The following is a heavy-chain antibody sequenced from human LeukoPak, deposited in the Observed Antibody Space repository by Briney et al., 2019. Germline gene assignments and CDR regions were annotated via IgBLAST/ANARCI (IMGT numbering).Heavy chain of an antibody. CDR1: GYSISSGYY. CDR3: ARSEINDYNRY. V-gene: IGHV4-38-2*02. D-gene: IGHD3-16*01. Sequence: SETLSLTCTVSGYSISSGYYWGWIRQPPGKGLEWIGSIYHSGSTYDNPSLKSRVTMSVDTSKNQFSLNMRPVTAADTARYYCARSEINDYNRYWGQGILVIVSS. J-gene: IGHJ4*02. CDR2: IYHSGST.